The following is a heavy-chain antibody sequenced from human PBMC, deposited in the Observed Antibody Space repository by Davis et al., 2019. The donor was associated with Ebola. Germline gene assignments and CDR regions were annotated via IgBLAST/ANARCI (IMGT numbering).Heavy chain of an antibody. Sequence: AASVQVSCKASGGTFSSYAISWVRQAPGQGLEWMGRIIPILGIANYAQKFQGRVTITADKSTSTAYMEPSSLRSEDTAVYYCARDLGQQLVPGWFDPWGQGTLVTVSS. CDR3: ARDLGQQLVPGWFDP. V-gene: IGHV1-69*04. J-gene: IGHJ5*02. CDR2: IIPILGIA. D-gene: IGHD6-13*01. CDR1: GGTFSSYA.